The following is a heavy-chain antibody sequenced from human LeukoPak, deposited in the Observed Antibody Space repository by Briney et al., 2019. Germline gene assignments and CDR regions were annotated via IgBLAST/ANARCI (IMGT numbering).Heavy chain of an antibody. Sequence: TGGSLRLSCAASGFSFSSSGINWVRQASGKGLEWVSSIGSTGTDRYYADSVKGRFTISRDNAKNSLYLQMNSLRAEDTAVYYCATETIGRHYDYWGQGTLLTVSS. D-gene: IGHD1-14*01. V-gene: IGHV3-21*01. CDR3: ATETIGRHYDY. CDR2: IGSTGTDR. J-gene: IGHJ4*02. CDR1: GFSFSSSG.